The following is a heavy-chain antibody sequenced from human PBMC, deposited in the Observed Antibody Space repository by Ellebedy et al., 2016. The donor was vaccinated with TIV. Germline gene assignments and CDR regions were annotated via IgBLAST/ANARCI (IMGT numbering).Heavy chain of an antibody. J-gene: IGHJ6*03. D-gene: IGHD2-15*01. Sequence: SETLSLTCTVSGGSISSNYWTWIRQPLGKGLEWIGYIYDTGSTNYNPSLDSRVTISADTSKNQFSLKLRSVTAADTAVYYCARRKMGYSGYYYYMDVWGKGTTVTVSS. V-gene: IGHV4-59*08. CDR1: GGSISSNY. CDR3: ARRKMGYSGYYYYMDV. CDR2: IYDTGST.